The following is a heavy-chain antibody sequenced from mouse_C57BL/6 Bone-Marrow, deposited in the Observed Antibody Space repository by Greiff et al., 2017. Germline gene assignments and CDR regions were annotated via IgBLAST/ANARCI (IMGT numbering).Heavy chain of an antibody. CDR1: GFSLTSYA. J-gene: IGHJ4*01. Sequence: QVQLQQSGPGLVAPSQSLSITCTVSGFSLTSYAISWVRQPPGKGLEWLGVIWTGGGTNYNSALKSRLSIRKDNSKSQVLLKVNRLQTDDTARYYWARNRVQLRLRGAMDYWGQGTSVTVSS. D-gene: IGHD3-2*02. CDR3: ARNRVQLRLRGAMDY. CDR2: IWTGGGT. V-gene: IGHV2-9-1*01.